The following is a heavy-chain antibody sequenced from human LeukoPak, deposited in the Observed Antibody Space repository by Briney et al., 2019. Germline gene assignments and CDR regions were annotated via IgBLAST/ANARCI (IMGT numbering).Heavy chain of an antibody. Sequence: SETLSLTCAVYGGSFSAYYWSWIRQPPGKGLEWIGEINHSGSTNYNPSLKSRLTISVDTSKNQFSLKLSSVTAADTAIYYCAVELTGCSSTSCSIPFDYWGQGTLVTVSS. J-gene: IGHJ4*02. CDR2: INHSGST. CDR1: GGSFSAYY. V-gene: IGHV4-34*01. CDR3: AVELTGCSSTSCSIPFDY. D-gene: IGHD2-2*01.